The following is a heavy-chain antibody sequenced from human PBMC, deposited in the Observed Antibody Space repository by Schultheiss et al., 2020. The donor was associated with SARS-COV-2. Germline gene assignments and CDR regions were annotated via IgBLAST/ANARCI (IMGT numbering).Heavy chain of an antibody. Sequence: GGSLRLSCAASGFTFSSYAMSWVRQAPGKGLEWVSYISSSGSTIYYADSVKGRFTISRDNAKNSLYLQMNSLRAEDTAVYYCAKDWGSGWLFDYWGQGTLVTVTS. J-gene: IGHJ4*02. CDR3: AKDWGSGWLFDY. CDR1: GFTFSSYA. V-gene: IGHV3-48*04. D-gene: IGHD6-19*01. CDR2: ISSSGSTI.